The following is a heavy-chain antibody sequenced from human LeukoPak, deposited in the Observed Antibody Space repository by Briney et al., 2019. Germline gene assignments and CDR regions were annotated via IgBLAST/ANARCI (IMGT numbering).Heavy chain of an antibody. J-gene: IGHJ6*02. V-gene: IGHV1-8*01. D-gene: IGHD2-15*01. CDR2: MNPNSGNT. CDR1: GYTFTSYD. CDR3: GRGWSGTVVALYYYYYGMDV. Sequence: ASVKVSCKASGYTFTSYDINWVRQATGQGLEWMGWMNPNSGNTGYAQKFQGRVTMTRNTSISTAYMELSSLRSEDTAVYYCGRGWSGTVVALYYYYYGMDVWGQGTTVTVSS.